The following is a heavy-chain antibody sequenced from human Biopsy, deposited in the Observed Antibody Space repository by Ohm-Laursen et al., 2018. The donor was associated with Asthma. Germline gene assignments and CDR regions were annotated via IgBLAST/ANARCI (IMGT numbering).Heavy chain of an antibody. D-gene: IGHD3-3*01. CDR2: GGSYYDKGLK. V-gene: IGHV3-30-3*01. CDR1: GFTFRSYA. Sequence: SLRLSCAASGFTFRSYAMHWVRQAPGKGLEWVAVGGSYYDKGLKYYADSVNGRFTVSRDDSKNTLYLQMNSLRPDDTAVYYCARDVMEWYLPAFDFWGQGTLVTVSS. CDR3: ARDVMEWYLPAFDF. J-gene: IGHJ4*02.